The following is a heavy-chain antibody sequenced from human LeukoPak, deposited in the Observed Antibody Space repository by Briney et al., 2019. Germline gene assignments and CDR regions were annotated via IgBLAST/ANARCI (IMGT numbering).Heavy chain of an antibody. CDR3: TTTPLLYDYVWGSYLAQNYYGMDV. D-gene: IGHD3-16*02. Sequence: GGSLRLSCAASGFTFSNAWMSWVRQAPGKGLEWVGRIKSKTDGGTTDYAAPVKGRFTTSRDDSKNTLYLQMNSLKTEDTAVYYCTTTPLLYDYVWGSYLAQNYYGMDVWGQGTTVTVSS. CDR2: IKSKTDGGTT. V-gene: IGHV3-15*01. CDR1: GFTFSNAW. J-gene: IGHJ6*02.